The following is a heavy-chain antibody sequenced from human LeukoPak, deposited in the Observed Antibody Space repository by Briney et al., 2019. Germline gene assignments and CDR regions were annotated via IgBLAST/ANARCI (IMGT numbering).Heavy chain of an antibody. J-gene: IGHJ4*02. V-gene: IGHV3-21*01. CDR1: GSTFSSYS. CDR3: ARAVDTAMVIPFDY. Sequence: GGSLRLSCAASGSTFSSYSMNWVRQAPGKGLEWVSSISSSSSYIYYADSVKGRFTISRDNAKNSLYLQMNSLRAEDTAVYYCARAVDTAMVIPFDYWGQGTLVTVSS. D-gene: IGHD5-18*01. CDR2: ISSSSSYI.